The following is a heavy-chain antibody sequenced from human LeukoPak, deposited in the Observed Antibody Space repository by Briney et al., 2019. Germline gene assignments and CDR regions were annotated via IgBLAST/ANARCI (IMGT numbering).Heavy chain of an antibody. V-gene: IGHV4-59*01. D-gene: IGHD2-8*01. CDR1: GGFISSYY. Sequence: SETLSLTCTVSGGFISSYYWSWIRQPPGKGLEWIGYIFSSGNTDSNPSLRSRLTLSLDASKNQFSLKLKSVTAADTAVYYCARDGGARSFTNGLNWFDPWGQGILVTVSS. J-gene: IGHJ5*02. CDR2: IFSSGNT. CDR3: ARDGGARSFTNGLNWFDP.